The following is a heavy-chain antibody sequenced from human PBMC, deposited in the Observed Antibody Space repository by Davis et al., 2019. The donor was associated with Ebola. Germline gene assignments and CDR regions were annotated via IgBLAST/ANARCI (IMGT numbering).Heavy chain of an antibody. V-gene: IGHV4-31*03. Sequence: MPSETLSLTCTVSGGSISSGVNYWSWVRQHPGKGLEWIGYIYHSGSTYYNPSLKSRVSISVDTSKNQFSLKVSSVTPEDTAVYYCARHQNVWYYFDHWGQGTLVTVSS. CDR1: GGSISSGVNY. D-gene: IGHD2-8*02. CDR3: ARHQNVWYYFDH. CDR2: IYHSGST. J-gene: IGHJ4*02.